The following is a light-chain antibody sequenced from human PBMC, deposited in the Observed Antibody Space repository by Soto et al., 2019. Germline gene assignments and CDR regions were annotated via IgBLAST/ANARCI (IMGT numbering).Light chain of an antibody. CDR3: QEFASN. J-gene: IGKJ4*01. CDR1: HRMSNSN. V-gene: IGKV3-20*01. CDR2: GAS. Sequence: IVLTQSPGSRSLTHGHRVTLSCRPSHRMSNSNLAWYQHKPGQAPRLLIYGASNRATGIPDRFSGSGSGTDLILTINRMEREDFAVYYCQEFASNFGGGTKV.